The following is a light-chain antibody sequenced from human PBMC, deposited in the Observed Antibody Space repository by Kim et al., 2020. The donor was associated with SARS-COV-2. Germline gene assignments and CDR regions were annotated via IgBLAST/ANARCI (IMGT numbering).Light chain of an antibody. CDR1: SSAVGSYNR. CDR2: EIS. CDR3: SSYTSSSTLI. Sequence: GRSVTISCTGTSSAVGSYNRVSWYQQPPGTAPKLMIYEISDRPSGVPHRFSGSKSGNTASLTISWLQTEDEADYYCSSYTSSSTLIFGGGTKVTVL. V-gene: IGLV2-18*02. J-gene: IGLJ2*01.